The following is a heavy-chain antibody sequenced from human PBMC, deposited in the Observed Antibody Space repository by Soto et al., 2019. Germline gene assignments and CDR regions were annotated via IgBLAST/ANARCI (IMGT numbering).Heavy chain of an antibody. J-gene: IGHJ4*03. V-gene: IGHV1-69*01. D-gene: IGHD2-2*02. Sequence: QVQLVQSGAEVKKPGSSVRVSCKASGASYSDYAIAWVRQAPGQGVEWMGGIIPKFSASKYAQKFHGRLTSTADESTSTAYMELNSLTYEDTAVYYCARRMHTFLDSWGKGTVVTVYS. CDR1: GASYSDYA. CDR2: IIPKFSAS. CDR3: ARRMHTFLDS.